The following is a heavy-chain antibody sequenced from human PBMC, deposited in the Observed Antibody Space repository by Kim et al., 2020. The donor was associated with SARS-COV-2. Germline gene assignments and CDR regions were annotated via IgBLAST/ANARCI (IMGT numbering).Heavy chain of an antibody. Sequence: ASVKVSCKVSEYSLSELSMHWVRQAPGKGLEWMGGFDPEEGEIIYAQKFQDRVMMTEDSSTDTAYMELRSLRSEDTAVYYCATLRNYQYGLDVWGQGTTVTVSS. D-gene: IGHD3-16*01. J-gene: IGHJ6*02. CDR1: EYSLSELS. V-gene: IGHV1-24*01. CDR2: FDPEEGEI. CDR3: ATLRNYQYGLDV.